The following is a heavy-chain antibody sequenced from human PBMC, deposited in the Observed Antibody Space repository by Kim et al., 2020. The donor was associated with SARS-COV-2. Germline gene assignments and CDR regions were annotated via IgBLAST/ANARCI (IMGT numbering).Heavy chain of an antibody. V-gene: IGHV5-10-1*01. CDR3: ARRGTNYETYFDY. J-gene: IGHJ4*01. Sequence: NYSPSFQGRVTISADKSISTAYLQWTSLEASDTAMFYCARRGTNYETYFDYWGQGTLVTVSS. D-gene: IGHD4-4*01.